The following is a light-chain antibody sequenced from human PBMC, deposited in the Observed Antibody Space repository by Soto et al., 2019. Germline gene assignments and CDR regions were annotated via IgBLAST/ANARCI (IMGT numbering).Light chain of an antibody. CDR1: QIISSN. Sequence: DIQMTQSASSLSASVGDRVTITCRASQIISSNLNWHQQKPGKAPKVLIYAASSLQSGVPSRFSGSGSGTDFTLTISSLQPEDFATYYFQQSYSIPYTFGQGTKLEIK. CDR2: AAS. CDR3: QQSYSIPYT. V-gene: IGKV1-39*01. J-gene: IGKJ2*01.